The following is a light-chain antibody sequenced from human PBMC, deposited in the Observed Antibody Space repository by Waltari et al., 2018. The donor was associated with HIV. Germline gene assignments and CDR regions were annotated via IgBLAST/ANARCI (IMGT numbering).Light chain of an antibody. Sequence: YELTQPPSVSAFPGQTARITCSGDVLTEAYVYWYHQKPGQAPVLVIFKATERPSGIPERFSGSRSGTTVTLTITGVRPEDEGDYYCQSRGIRGSYVFGSGTKVTVL. CDR3: QSRGIRGSYV. CDR2: KAT. CDR1: VLTEAY. J-gene: IGLJ1*01. V-gene: IGLV3-25*03.